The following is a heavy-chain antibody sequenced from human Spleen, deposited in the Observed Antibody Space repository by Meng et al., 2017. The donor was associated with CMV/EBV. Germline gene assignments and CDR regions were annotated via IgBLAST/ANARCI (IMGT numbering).Heavy chain of an antibody. CDR2: ISYDGSNK. J-gene: IGHJ4*02. CDR3: ARGLGYSSGWYVTYYFDY. V-gene: IGHV3-30*04. Sequence: FTFSTYAMHWVRQAPGKGLEWVALISYDGSNKYYADSVKGRFTISRDNSKNTLYLQMNSLRAEDTAVYYCARGLGYSSGWYVTYYFDYWGQGTLVTVSS. CDR1: FTFSTYA. D-gene: IGHD6-19*01.